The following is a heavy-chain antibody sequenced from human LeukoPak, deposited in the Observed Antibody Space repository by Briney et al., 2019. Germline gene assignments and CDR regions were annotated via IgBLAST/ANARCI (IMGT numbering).Heavy chain of an antibody. J-gene: IGHJ3*02. CDR3: ARDRPSIVGAKGAFDI. CDR2: IYYSGST. V-gene: IGHV4-30-4*01. CDR1: GGSISSGDYY. Sequence: SETLSLTCTVSGGSISSGDYYWSWIRQPPGKGLEWIGYIYYSGSTYYNPSLKSRVTISVDTSKNQFSLKLSSVAAADTAVYYCARDRPSIVGAKGAFDIWGQGTMVTVSS. D-gene: IGHD1-26*01.